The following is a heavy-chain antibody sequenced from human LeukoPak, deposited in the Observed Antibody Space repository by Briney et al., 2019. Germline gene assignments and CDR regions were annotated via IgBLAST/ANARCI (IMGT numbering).Heavy chain of an antibody. Sequence: KPSETLSLTCAVYGGSFSGYYWSWIRQPPGKGLEWIGEINHSGSTNHNPSLKSRVTISVDTSKNQFSLKLSSVTAADTAVYYCARGPGTYCSSTSCRQFDYWGQGTLVTVSS. CDR1: GGSFSGYY. CDR3: ARGPGTYCSSTSCRQFDY. D-gene: IGHD2-2*01. CDR2: INHSGST. J-gene: IGHJ4*02. V-gene: IGHV4-34*01.